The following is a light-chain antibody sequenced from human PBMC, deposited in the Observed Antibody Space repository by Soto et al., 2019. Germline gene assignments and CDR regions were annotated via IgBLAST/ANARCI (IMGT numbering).Light chain of an antibody. CDR2: EGT. CDR3: CSYAGTSTYV. J-gene: IGLJ1*01. CDR1: STDVGSYNL. V-gene: IGLV2-23*01. Sequence: QSVLTQPASVSGSPGQSITISCTGTSTDVGSYNLVSWYQQYPGKAPKLMIYEGTKRPSGISNRFSGSKSGNTASLTISRLQAEEEADYFCCSYAGTSTYVFRTGTKVTVL.